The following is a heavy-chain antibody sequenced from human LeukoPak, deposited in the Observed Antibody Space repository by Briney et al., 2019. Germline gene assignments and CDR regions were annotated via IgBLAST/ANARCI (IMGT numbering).Heavy chain of an antibody. J-gene: IGHJ4*02. CDR1: GFTFSSYA. Sequence: GGSLRLSCAASGFTFSSYAMSWVRQAPGKGLEWVANIKQDGSEKYYVDSVKGRFTISRDNAKNSLYLQMNSLRAEDTAVYYCASGSGSYYYWGQGTLVTVSS. CDR3: ASGSGSYYY. D-gene: IGHD1-26*01. V-gene: IGHV3-7*01. CDR2: IKQDGSEK.